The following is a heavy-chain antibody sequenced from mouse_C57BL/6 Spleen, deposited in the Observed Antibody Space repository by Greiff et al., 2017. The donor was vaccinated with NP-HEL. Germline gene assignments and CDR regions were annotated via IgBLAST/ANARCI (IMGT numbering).Heavy chain of an antibody. V-gene: IGHV14-4*01. J-gene: IGHJ2*01. CDR3: TTAVGGYFDY. CDR1: GFNIKDDY. CDR2: IDPENGDT. D-gene: IGHD1-1*02. Sequence: EVKLQQSGAELVRPGASVKLSCTASGFNIKDDYMHWVKQRPEQGLEWIGWIDPENGDTEYASKFQGKATITADTSSNTAYLQLSSLTSEDTAVYYCTTAVGGYFDYWGQGTTLTVSS.